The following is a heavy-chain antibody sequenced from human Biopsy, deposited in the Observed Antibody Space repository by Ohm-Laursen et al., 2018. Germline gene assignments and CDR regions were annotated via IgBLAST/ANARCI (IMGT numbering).Heavy chain of an antibody. V-gene: IGHV1-18*01. CDR2: ISAYTGHT. CDR3: ARDPHGEGRDYGSYFDY. CDR1: GGTFINYA. D-gene: IGHD4-17*01. Sequence: GSSVKVSCKASGGTFINYAISWVRQAPGQGLEWMGWISAYTGHTKFARKFQDRVTMTTDTSTTTAYMDLRSLRSDDTAVYYCARDPHGEGRDYGSYFDYWGQGTLVTVSS. J-gene: IGHJ4*02.